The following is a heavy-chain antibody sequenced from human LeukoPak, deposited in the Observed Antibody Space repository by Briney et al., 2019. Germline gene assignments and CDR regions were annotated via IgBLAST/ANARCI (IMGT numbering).Heavy chain of an antibody. D-gene: IGHD5-12*01. CDR1: GFTFSSYS. V-gene: IGHV3-48*04. J-gene: IGHJ5*02. CDR3: ARLGVGNSGYEVS. CDR2: ISSSSSTI. Sequence: PGGSLRLSCAASGFTFSSYSMNWVRQAPGKGLEWVSYISSSSSTIYYADSVKGRFTISRDNAKNSLYLQMNSLRAEDTAVYYCARLGVGNSGYEVSWGQGTLVTVSS.